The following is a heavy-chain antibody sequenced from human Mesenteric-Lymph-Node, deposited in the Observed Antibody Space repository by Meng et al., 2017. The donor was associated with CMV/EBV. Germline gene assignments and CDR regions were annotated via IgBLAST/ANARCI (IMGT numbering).Heavy chain of an antibody. D-gene: IGHD3-10*01. J-gene: IGHJ4*02. Sequence: LSTSGGGVGWIRQPPGKALEWLALIYWDDDKRYSPSLKSRLTITEDTSKNQVVLTMTNMDPVDTATYYCAHLTYYYASGNYSPFDYWGQGTLVTVSS. CDR2: IYWDDDK. V-gene: IGHV2-5*02. CDR1: LSTSGGG. CDR3: AHLTYYYASGNYSPFDY.